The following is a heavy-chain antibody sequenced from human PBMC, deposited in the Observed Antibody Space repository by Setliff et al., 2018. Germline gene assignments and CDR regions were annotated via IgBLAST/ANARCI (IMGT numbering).Heavy chain of an antibody. CDR3: ARENGYCSGGACYFMFDY. CDR1: GGSSSSHY. Sequence: SETLSLTCTVSGGSSSSHYWSWIRQPPGKGLEWIGYIHYSGTTNYNPSLKGRVTLSLDTAKNQFSLELRAVTAADTALYYCARENGYCSGGACYFMFDYWGQGTLVTAPQ. J-gene: IGHJ4*02. D-gene: IGHD2-15*01. CDR2: IHYSGTT. V-gene: IGHV4-59*11.